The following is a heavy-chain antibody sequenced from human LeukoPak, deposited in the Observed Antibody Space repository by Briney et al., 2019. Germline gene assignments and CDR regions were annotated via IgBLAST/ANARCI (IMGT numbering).Heavy chain of an antibody. J-gene: IGHJ4*02. D-gene: IGHD3-10*01. V-gene: IGHV4-39*02. Sequence: PSETLSLTCTVSGGSISSSSYYWGWIRQPPGKGLEWIGSIYYSGSTYYNPSLKSRVTISVDTSKNQFSLKLSSVTAADTAVYYCARDAGMVSGSFDYWGQGTLVTVSS. CDR3: ARDAGMVSGSFDY. CDR2: IYYSGST. CDR1: GGSISSSSYY.